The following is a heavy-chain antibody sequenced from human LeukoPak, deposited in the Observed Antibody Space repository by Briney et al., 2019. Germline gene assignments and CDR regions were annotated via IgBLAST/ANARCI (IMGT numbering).Heavy chain of an antibody. CDR3: ARSGGLDV. CDR1: GFTFSSYE. CDR2: ISSSDSSI. Sequence: GGSLRLACAASGFTFSSYEMNWVRQAPGKGLEWVSYISSSDSSIYYADSVKGRFTISRDNAKNSLYLQMDSLRAEDTAVYYCARSGGLDVWGQGTTVTVSS. V-gene: IGHV3-48*03. J-gene: IGHJ6*02.